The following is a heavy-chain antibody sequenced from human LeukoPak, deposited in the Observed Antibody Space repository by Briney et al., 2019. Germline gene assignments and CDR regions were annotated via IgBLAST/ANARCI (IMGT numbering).Heavy chain of an antibody. CDR1: GYPFFISG. CDR2: ISAYNGNT. J-gene: IGHJ4*02. V-gene: IGHV1-18*01. Sequence: EASVKVSYKASGYPFFISGISWVRQAPGQGREWMGWISAYNGNTIYAQKLQGRVTMTTDTSTSTAYMELRSLRSDDTAVYYCARGGSGTNPFDYWGQGTLVTVSS. D-gene: IGHD6-19*01. CDR3: ARGGSGTNPFDY.